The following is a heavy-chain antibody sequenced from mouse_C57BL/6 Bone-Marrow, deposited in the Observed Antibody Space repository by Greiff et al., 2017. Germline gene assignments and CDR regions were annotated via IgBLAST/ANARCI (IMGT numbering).Heavy chain of an antibody. Sequence: VQLPQSGPGLVQPSQSLSITCTVSGFSLTSYGVHWVRQSPGTGLEWLGVIWSGGSTDYNAAFISSLSISKDNSKSQIFLKMNSLQADDTAISYCARTGSAGYYAMDYWGQGTSVTVSS. CDR3: ARTGSAGYYAMDY. CDR2: IWSGGST. V-gene: IGHV2-2*01. J-gene: IGHJ4*01. CDR1: GFSLTSYG.